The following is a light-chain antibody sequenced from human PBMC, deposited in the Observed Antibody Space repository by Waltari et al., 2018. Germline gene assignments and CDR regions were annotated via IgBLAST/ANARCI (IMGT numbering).Light chain of an antibody. Sequence: SYVLTQPPSVSVAPGETARITCGGNNIESKSVHWYRQRPGQAPVVVISYDNDRAAGSPERFSGSNSGNTATLTMSRVEAGDEADYYCQVWDANTDPGVFGTGTEVTVL. CDR1: NIESKS. J-gene: IGLJ1*01. V-gene: IGLV3-21*01. CDR3: QVWDANTDPGV. CDR2: YDN.